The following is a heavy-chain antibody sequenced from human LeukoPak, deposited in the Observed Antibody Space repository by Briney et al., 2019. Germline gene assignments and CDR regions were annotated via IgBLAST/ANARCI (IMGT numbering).Heavy chain of an antibody. D-gene: IGHD6-6*01. CDR1: GFTVSSTY. Sequence: GGSLRLSCAASGFTVSSTYMSWVRQAPGKGLEWVSVIYSGGSTYYADSVKGRFTISRDNSKNTLYLQMNSLRAEDTAVYYCARDRLYSSSSENYWGQGTLVTVSS. V-gene: IGHV3-53*01. CDR3: ARDRLYSSSSENY. CDR2: IYSGGST. J-gene: IGHJ4*02.